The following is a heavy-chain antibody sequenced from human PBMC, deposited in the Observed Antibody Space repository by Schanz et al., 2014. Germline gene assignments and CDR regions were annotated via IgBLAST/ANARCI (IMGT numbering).Heavy chain of an antibody. D-gene: IGHD6-13*01. CDR1: GYTLSAYS. CDR2: ISAYTNNT. Sequence: QVQLVQSGTQVKKPGASVKVSCKASGYTLSAYSLHWVRQAPGQGLEWMGWISAYTNNTNYAQKVQGRVTMTTDTSTGTAYMELRSLRSDDTAVYYCARDGVDAAAGGNYWGQGTLVTVSS. J-gene: IGHJ4*02. V-gene: IGHV1-18*01. CDR3: ARDGVDAAAGGNY.